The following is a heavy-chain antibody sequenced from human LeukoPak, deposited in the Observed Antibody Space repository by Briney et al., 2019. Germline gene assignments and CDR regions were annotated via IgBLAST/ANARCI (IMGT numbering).Heavy chain of an antibody. CDR2: IYPGDSDT. J-gene: IGHJ2*01. V-gene: IGHV5-51*01. D-gene: IGHD3-10*01. Sequence: GESLKISCKGTGYSFTSYWIGWVRQMPGKGLEWMGIIYPGDSDTRYSPSFQGQVTISADKSISTAYLQWSSLKASDTAMYYCARHGILWFGEPGGYFDLWGRGTLVTVSS. CDR3: ARHGILWFGEPGGYFDL. CDR1: GYSFTSYW.